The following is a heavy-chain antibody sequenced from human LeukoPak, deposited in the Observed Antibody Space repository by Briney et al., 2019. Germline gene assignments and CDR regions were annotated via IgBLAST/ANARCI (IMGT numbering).Heavy chain of an antibody. V-gene: IGHV4-59*01. J-gene: IGHJ4*02. CDR1: GGSISGYY. Sequence: KSSETLSLTCTVSGGSISGYYWSWIRQPPGKGPEWIGYIYYSGSTNYNPSLKSRVTISVDTSKNQFSLKLNSVTAADTAVYYCASGFGYYFDYWGQGTLVTVSP. CDR2: IYYSGST. CDR3: ASGFGYYFDY. D-gene: IGHD3-10*01.